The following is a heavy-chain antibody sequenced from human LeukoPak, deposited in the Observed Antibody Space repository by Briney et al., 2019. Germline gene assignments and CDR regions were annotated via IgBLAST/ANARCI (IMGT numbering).Heavy chain of an antibody. CDR1: GGSISSYY. D-gene: IGHD3-22*01. Sequence: PSETLSLTCTVSGGSISSYYWSRIRQPPGKGLEWIGYIYTSGSTNYNPSLKSRVTISVDTSKNQFSLKLSSVTAADTALYYCAREARFDLSVVASGDYWGQGTLVTVSS. J-gene: IGHJ4*02. V-gene: IGHV4-4*09. CDR3: AREARFDLSVVASGDY. CDR2: IYTSGST.